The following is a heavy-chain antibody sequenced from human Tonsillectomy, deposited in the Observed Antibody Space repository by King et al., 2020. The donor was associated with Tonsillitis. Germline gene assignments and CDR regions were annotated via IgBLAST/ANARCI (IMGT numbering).Heavy chain of an antibody. CDR1: GGTLSSYA. V-gene: IGHV1-69*01. CDR3: ARDRAAGTFDF. J-gene: IGHJ4*02. D-gene: IGHD6-13*01. CDR2: IIPISGTA. Sequence: VQLVESGAEVKKPGSSVKVSCTASGGTLSSYAISWVRQAPGQGPEWMGGIIPISGTANYAQKFQGSVTITADESTSTAYMELSSLRSEDTAVYYCARDRAAGTFDFGGQGTLVTVSS.